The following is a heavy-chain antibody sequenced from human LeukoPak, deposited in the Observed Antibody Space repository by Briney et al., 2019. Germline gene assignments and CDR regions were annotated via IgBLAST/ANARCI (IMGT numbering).Heavy chain of an antibody. Sequence: PGGSLRLSCAASGFTFSDYAMSWVRQAPGKGLEWVSGISGRGDSTYYADSVKGRFTISRDNSKNTLYLQMNSLRAEDTAVYYCAKAEGYCSGGSCYPFFDYWGQGTLVTVSS. CDR2: ISGRGDST. D-gene: IGHD2-15*01. CDR1: GFTFSDYA. CDR3: AKAEGYCSGGSCYPFFDY. J-gene: IGHJ4*02. V-gene: IGHV3-23*01.